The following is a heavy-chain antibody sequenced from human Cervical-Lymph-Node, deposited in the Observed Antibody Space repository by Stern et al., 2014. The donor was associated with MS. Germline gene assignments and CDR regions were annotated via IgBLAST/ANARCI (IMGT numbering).Heavy chain of an antibody. Sequence: VQLVESGAEVKKPGSSVKVSCKASGGTFSTFSINWVRQVPGQSLEWMGGIIPIFATPNFAQKFQGRVAITADSSTSTVYMALNSLRFDDTAVYCVLPSTVTTAAFDVWGRGTMVTVSS. V-gene: IGHV1-69*06. CDR2: IIPIFATP. J-gene: IGHJ3*01. CDR1: GGTFSTFS. D-gene: IGHD4-11*01. CDR3: LPSTVTTAAFDV.